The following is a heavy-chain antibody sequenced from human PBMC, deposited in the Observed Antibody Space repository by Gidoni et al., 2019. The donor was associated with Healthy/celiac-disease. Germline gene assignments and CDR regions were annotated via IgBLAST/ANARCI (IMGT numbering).Heavy chain of an antibody. CDR3: AKDSGDY. CDR1: GFTFDDYA. J-gene: IGHJ4*02. Sequence: EVQLVESGGGLVQPGRSLRLSCAASGFTFDDYALHWVRQAPGQGLEWVSGISWNSGSIGYADSVKGRFTISRDNAKNSLYLQMNSLRAEDTALYYCAKDSGDYWGQGTLVTVSS. V-gene: IGHV3-9*01. CDR2: ISWNSGSI.